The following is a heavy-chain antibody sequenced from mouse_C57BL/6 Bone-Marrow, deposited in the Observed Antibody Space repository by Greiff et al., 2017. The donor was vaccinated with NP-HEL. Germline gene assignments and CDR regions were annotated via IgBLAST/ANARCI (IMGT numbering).Heavy chain of an antibody. J-gene: IGHJ4*01. Sequence: QVQLQQSGAELARPGASVKLSCKASGYTFTSYGISWVKQRPGQGLEWIGEIYPRSGNTYYNEKFKGKATLTADKSSSTAYMELRSLTSEDSAVYCCARGGAYYGSRTLYAMDYWGQGTSVTVSS. CDR2: IYPRSGNT. V-gene: IGHV1-81*01. D-gene: IGHD1-1*01. CDR3: ARGGAYYGSRTLYAMDY. CDR1: GYTFTSYG.